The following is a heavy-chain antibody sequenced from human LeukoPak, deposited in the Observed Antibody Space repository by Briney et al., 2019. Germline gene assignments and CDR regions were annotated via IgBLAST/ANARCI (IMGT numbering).Heavy chain of an antibody. J-gene: IGHJ5*02. CDR1: GFTFSSYS. Sequence: GGSLRLSCAASGFTFSSYSMNWVRQAPGKGLEGVSSISSSSSYIYYADSVKGRFTISRDNAKNSLYLQMNSLRAEDTAVYYCARDGVPIRYCSGGSCSGNWFDPWGQGTLVTVSS. CDR2: ISSSSSYI. CDR3: ARDGVPIRYCSGGSCSGNWFDP. D-gene: IGHD2-15*01. V-gene: IGHV3-21*01.